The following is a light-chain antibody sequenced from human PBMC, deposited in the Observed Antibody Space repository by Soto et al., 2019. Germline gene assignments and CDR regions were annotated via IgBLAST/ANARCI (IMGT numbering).Light chain of an antibody. CDR3: QSYDSSLSGSV. V-gene: IGLV1-40*01. Sequence: QYVLTQPPSVSGAPGQRVTISCTGSSSNIGAGYDVHWYQQLPGTAPKLLIYGNSNRPSGVPDRFSGSKSGTSASLAITGVQAEDEADYYCQSYDSSLSGSVFGGGTKLTVL. J-gene: IGLJ2*01. CDR2: GNS. CDR1: SSNIGAGYD.